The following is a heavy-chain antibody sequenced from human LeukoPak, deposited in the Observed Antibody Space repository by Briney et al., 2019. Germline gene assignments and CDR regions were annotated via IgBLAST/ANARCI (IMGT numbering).Heavy chain of an antibody. V-gene: IGHV3-15*01. D-gene: IGHD3-9*01. Sequence: PGGSLRLSCAASGFTFSNAWMSWVRQAPGKGLEWVGRIKSKTDGGTTDYAAPVKGRFTISRDDSQNTLYLQMNSLRAEDTAVYYCATSTGKLRYFDWLLSPMDYWGQGTLVTVSS. J-gene: IGHJ4*02. CDR2: IKSKTDGGTT. CDR1: GFTFSNAW. CDR3: ATSTGKLRYFDWLLSPMDY.